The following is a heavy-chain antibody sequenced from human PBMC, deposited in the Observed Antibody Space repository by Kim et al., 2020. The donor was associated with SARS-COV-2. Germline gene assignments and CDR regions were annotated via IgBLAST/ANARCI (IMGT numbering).Heavy chain of an antibody. CDR3: ARGLSIASLGWFDP. J-gene: IGHJ5*02. D-gene: IGHD6-6*01. V-gene: IGHV1-69*13. CDR1: GGTFSSYA. CDR2: IIPIFGTA. Sequence: SVKVSCKASGGTFSSYAISWVRQAPGQGLEWMGGIIPIFGTANYAQKFQGRVTITADESTSTAYMELSSLRSEDTAVYYCARGLSIASLGWFDPWGQGTLVTVSS.